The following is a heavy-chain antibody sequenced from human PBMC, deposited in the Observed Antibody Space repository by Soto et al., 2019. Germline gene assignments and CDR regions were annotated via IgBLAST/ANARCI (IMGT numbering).Heavy chain of an antibody. Sequence: GGSLRRSCAASGFTFSSYAMSWVRQAPGKGLGLVSAISGSGGSTYYADSVKGRFTISRDNSKNTLYLQMNSLRAEDTAVYYCAKNLCDILTGYYYGCHGIDVWGQGTTDTVSS. V-gene: IGHV3-23*01. J-gene: IGHJ6*02. CDR2: ISGSGGST. CDR3: AKNLCDILTGYYYGCHGIDV. CDR1: GFTFSSYA. D-gene: IGHD3-9*01.